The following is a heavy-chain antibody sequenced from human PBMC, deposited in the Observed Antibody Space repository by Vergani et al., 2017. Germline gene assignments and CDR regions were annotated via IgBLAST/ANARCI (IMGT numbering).Heavy chain of an antibody. J-gene: IGHJ6*02. CDR1: GYTFTGYY. CDR3: ASGRFGEDNYYYGMDV. V-gene: IGHV1-18*04. D-gene: IGHD3-10*01. Sequence: QVQLVQSGAEVKKPGASVKVSCKASGYTFTGYYMHWVRQAPGQGLEWMGWISAYNGNTNYAQKLQDRVTMTTDTSTSTAYMELRSLRSDDTAVYYCASGRFGEDNYYYGMDVWGQGTTVTVSS. CDR2: ISAYNGNT.